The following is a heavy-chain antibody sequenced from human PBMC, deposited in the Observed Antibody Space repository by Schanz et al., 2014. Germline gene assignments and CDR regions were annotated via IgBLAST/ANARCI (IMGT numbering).Heavy chain of an antibody. CDR1: GYTFTSYY. V-gene: IGHV1-46*01. CDR2: INPSGGST. Sequence: QVQLVQSGAEVKKPGASVKVSCKASGYTFTSYYMHWVRQAPGQGLEWMGIINPSGGSTSYAQKFQGRVTMARDTSLKTADMEMTDLKFEDAGLYYCAIHYGDRPLWGQGTLIAVSS. D-gene: IGHD4-17*01. J-gene: IGHJ4*02. CDR3: AIHYGDRPL.